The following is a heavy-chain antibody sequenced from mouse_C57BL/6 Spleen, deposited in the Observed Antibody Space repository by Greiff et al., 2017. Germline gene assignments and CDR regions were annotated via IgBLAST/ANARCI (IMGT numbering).Heavy chain of an antibody. CDR3: ERGLIERFAY. D-gene: IGHD1-1*01. CDR2: IYPGDGDT. V-gene: IGHV1-82*01. Sequence: QVQLQQSGPELVKPGASVKISCKASGYAFSSSWMNWVKQRPGKGLEWIGRIYPGDGDTNYNGKFKGKATLTADKSSSTAYMQLSSLTSEDSAVYFCERGLIERFAYWGQGTLVTVSA. J-gene: IGHJ3*01. CDR1: GYAFSSSW.